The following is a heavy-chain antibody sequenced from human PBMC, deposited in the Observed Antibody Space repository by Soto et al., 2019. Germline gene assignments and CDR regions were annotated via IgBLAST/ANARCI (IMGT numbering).Heavy chain of an antibody. D-gene: IGHD2-21*01. Sequence: GGSVKVSCKASGGTFSSYAISWVRQAPGQGLEWMGGIIPIFGTANYAQKFQGRVTITADESTSTACMELSSLRSEDTAVYYCAIPGAYGGEKQYAFDIWGQGTMLTVSS. V-gene: IGHV1-69*13. J-gene: IGHJ3*02. CDR1: GGTFSSYA. CDR3: AIPGAYGGEKQYAFDI. CDR2: IIPIFGTA.